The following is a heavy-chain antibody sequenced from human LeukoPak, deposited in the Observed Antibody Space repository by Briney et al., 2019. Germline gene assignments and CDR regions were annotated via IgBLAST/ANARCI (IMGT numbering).Heavy chain of an antibody. CDR3: AKDIGAVAGTHYFDY. CDR1: GFTFSSYG. CDR2: ISYDGSNK. J-gene: IGHJ4*02. Sequence: GGSLRLSCAASGFTFSSYGMHWVRQAPGKGLGWVAVISYDGSNKYYADSVKGRFTISRDNSKNTLYLQMNSLRAEDTAVYYCAKDIGAVAGTHYFDYWGQGTLVTVSS. D-gene: IGHD6-19*01. V-gene: IGHV3-30*18.